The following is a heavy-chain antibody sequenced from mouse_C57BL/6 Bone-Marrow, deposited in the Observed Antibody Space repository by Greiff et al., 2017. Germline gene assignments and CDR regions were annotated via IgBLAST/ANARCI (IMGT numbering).Heavy chain of an antibody. D-gene: IGHD1-1*01. V-gene: IGHV5-17*01. CDR2: ISSGSSTN. CDR1: GFTFSDYG. CDR3: ASRYGRSWFAY. J-gene: IGHJ3*01. Sequence: EVKLVESGGGLVKPGGSLKLSCAASGFTFSDYGMHWVRQAPEKGLEWVAYISSGSSTNYHEDTVQGSVTITRDNAKNNLFLQMTSLSSEDTAMYYCASRYGRSWFAYWGQGTLVTVSA.